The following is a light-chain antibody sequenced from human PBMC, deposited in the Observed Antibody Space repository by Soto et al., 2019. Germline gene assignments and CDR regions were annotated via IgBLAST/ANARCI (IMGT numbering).Light chain of an antibody. V-gene: IGKV1-9*01. J-gene: IGKJ4*01. CDR3: QQSNSSPPT. CDR1: QGINIF. CDR2: AAS. Sequence: DIQLTQSPSFLSASVGDRVTITCRASQGINIFLAWFQQKPGKAPNLLISAASTLQSGVPSRFSGSGSETEFTLTISSLQPEDFATYFCQQSNSSPPTFGGGTKVDIK.